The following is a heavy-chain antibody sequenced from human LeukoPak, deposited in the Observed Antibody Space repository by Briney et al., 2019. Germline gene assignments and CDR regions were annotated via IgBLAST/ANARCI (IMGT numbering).Heavy chain of an antibody. Sequence: GGSLRLSCAASGFTFSSYWMTWVRQAPGKGLEWVSAVSSTGGTTYYADSVKGRFTISRDNSKNTLFLQINSLRAEDTAVYYCAKNGDRGAFCSGGTCYPYYYYYMDVWGKGTTVTISS. V-gene: IGHV3-23*01. D-gene: IGHD2-15*01. J-gene: IGHJ6*03. CDR2: VSSTGGTT. CDR3: AKNGDRGAFCSGGTCYPYYYYYMDV. CDR1: GFTFSSYW.